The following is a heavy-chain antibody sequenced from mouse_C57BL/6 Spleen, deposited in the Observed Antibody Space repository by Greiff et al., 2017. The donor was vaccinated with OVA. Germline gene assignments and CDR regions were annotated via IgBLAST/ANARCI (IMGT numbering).Heavy chain of an antibody. V-gene: IGHV1-64*01. CDR3: ARASYYYAMDY. CDR2: IHPNSGST. J-gene: IGHJ4*01. CDR1: GYTFTSYW. Sequence: VQLKQPGAELVKPGASVKLSCKASGYTFTSYWMHWVKQRPGQGLEWIGMIHPNSGSTNYNEKFKSKATLTVDKSSSTAYMQLSSLTSEDSAVYYCARASYYYAMDYWGQGTSVTVSS. D-gene: IGHD6-1*01.